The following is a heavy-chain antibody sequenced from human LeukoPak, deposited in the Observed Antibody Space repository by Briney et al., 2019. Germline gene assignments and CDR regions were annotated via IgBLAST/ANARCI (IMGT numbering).Heavy chain of an antibody. Sequence: PSETLSLTCTVSGGSISSGGYYWSWIRQPPGKGLEWIGYIYHSGSTYYNPSLKSRVTISVDRSKNQFSLKLSSVTAADTAVYYCARGSHDYGDYWGQGTLVTVSS. CDR1: GGSISSGGYY. J-gene: IGHJ4*02. CDR2: IYHSGST. CDR3: ARGSHDYGDY. V-gene: IGHV4-30-2*01.